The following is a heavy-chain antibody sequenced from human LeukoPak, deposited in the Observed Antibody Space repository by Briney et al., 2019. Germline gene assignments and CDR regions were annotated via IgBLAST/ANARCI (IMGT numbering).Heavy chain of an antibody. CDR2: ISSSGGTI. CDR1: GFTFSSYE. Sequence: PVGSLRLSCAASGFTFSSYEMNWVRQAPGKGLEWVSYISSSGGTIYYADSVKGRFTISRDNAKNSLYLHMNSLRAEDTAVYYCARRSSWDFLWGQGTLVTVSS. CDR3: ARRSSWDFL. J-gene: IGHJ4*02. V-gene: IGHV3-48*03. D-gene: IGHD6-13*01.